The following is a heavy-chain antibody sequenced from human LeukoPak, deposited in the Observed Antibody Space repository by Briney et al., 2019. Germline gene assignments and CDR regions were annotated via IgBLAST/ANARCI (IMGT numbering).Heavy chain of an antibody. V-gene: IGHV3-48*02. CDR1: GFTFSTYS. J-gene: IGHJ4*02. CDR2: ISSSSSAI. CDR3: ARGRDY. Sequence: PGGSLRLSCAASGFTFSTYSMNWVRQAPGKGLEWVSYISSSSSAIYYADSVKGRFTVSRDNAKNSLYLQMNSLRDEDTGVYCCARGRDYWGQGTLVTVSS.